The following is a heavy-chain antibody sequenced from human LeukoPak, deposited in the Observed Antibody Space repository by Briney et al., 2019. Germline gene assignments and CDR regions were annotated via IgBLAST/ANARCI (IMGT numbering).Heavy chain of an antibody. CDR2: MYSDNNI. J-gene: IGHJ4*02. Sequence: PGGSLRLSCAASGFVVSSNYLAWVRQAPGEGLEWVSFMYSDNNIYYADSVKGRFTIPRDNSKNTFYLQMNSLRVEDTAIYYCARGILGLIPIDYWGQGTLVTVSS. CDR1: GFVVSSNY. V-gene: IGHV3-53*01. D-gene: IGHD1-26*01. CDR3: ARGILGLIPIDY.